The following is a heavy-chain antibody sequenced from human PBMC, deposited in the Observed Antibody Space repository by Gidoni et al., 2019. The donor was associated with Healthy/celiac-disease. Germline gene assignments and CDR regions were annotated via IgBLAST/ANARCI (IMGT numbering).Heavy chain of an antibody. CDR2: IYYSVST. CDR3: ASGSESRPFDY. CDR1: GVSISSYY. D-gene: IGHD1-26*01. V-gene: IGHV4-59*01. J-gene: IGHJ4*02. Sequence: QLQLQEPGPGLLKPSETLSLTCTVSGVSISSYYWSWIRQPPGKGLEWIGYIYYSVSTNYNPSLKSRVTISVDTSKNQFSLKLSSVTAADTAVYYCASGSESRPFDYWGQGTLVTVSS.